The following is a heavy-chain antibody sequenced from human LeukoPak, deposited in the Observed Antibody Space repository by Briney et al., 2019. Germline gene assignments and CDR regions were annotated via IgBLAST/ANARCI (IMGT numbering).Heavy chain of an antibody. V-gene: IGHV4-30-4*08. D-gene: IGHD3-10*01. CDR2: IYYSGST. CDR1: GGSISSGDYY. CDR3: ARGSAKVMVRGVNNWFDP. J-gene: IGHJ5*02. Sequence: SETLSLTCTVSGGSISSGDYYWSWIRQPPGKGLEWIGYIYYSGSTYYNPSLKSRVTISVDTSKNQFSLKLSSVTAADTAVYYCARGSAKVMVRGVNNWFDPWGQGTLVTVSS.